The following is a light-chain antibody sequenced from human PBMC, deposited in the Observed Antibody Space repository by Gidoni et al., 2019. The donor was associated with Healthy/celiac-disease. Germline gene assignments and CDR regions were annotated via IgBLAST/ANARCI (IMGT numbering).Light chain of an antibody. CDR2: GAS. Sequence: DIVLTPSPGTLSLSPGERATLSCRASQSVSSSYLAWYQQKPGQAPRLLIYGASSRATSIPDRFSGSGSGTDFTLTISRLEPEDCAVYYCQQYGSSPRFGGGTKVEIK. V-gene: IGKV3-20*01. CDR3: QQYGSSPR. CDR1: QSVSSSY. J-gene: IGKJ4*01.